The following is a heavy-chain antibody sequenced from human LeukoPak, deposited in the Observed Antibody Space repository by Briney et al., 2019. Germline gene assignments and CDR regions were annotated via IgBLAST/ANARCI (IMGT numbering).Heavy chain of an antibody. Sequence: GESLKISCRGSGHSFTTYWIGWVRQMPGKGLEWMGIIYPGDSDIRYSPSFQGQVTISADKSISTAYLQWSSLKASDTAMYYCARSLTAAAGDYWGQGTLVTVSS. V-gene: IGHV5-51*01. CDR3: ARSLTAAAGDY. CDR1: GHSFTTYW. D-gene: IGHD6-25*01. J-gene: IGHJ4*02. CDR2: IYPGDSDI.